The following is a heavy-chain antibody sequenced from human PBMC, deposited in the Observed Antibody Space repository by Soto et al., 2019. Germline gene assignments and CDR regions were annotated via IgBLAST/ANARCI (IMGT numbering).Heavy chain of an antibody. Sequence: PSETLSLTCTVSGGSLSSYYWTWIRQSPGKGQERIGYVYFSGNTNYNPSLKGRVTISIDTAKNQFSLKLSAVTAADTAVYYCARVRGYSGSYYFDYWALGTLVTVSS. CDR2: VYFSGNT. V-gene: IGHV4-59*01. J-gene: IGHJ4*02. CDR3: ARVRGYSGSYYFDY. D-gene: IGHD1-26*01. CDR1: GGSLSSYY.